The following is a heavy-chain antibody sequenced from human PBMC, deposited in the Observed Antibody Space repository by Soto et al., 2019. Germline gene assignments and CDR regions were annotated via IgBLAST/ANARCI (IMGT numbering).Heavy chain of an antibody. V-gene: IGHV3-23*01. D-gene: IGHD3-10*02. J-gene: IGHJ3*01. Sequence: GGSLRLSCAASGFSFNTYAMSWVRQAPGKGLEWVSGISGGGGSIHYVDSVKGRFTISRDNSKNTLYLQMSSLRGEDTAVYYCAKGKSSNYVSHAFDVWGQGTMVTVS. CDR2: ISGGGGSI. CDR1: GFSFNTYA. CDR3: AKGKSSNYVSHAFDV.